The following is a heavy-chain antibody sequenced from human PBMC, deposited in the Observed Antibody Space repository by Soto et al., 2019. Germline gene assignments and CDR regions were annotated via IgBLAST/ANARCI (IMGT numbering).Heavy chain of an antibody. V-gene: IGHV3-21*01. D-gene: IGHD3-3*01. Sequence: GGSLRLSCAASGFTFSSYSMNWVRQAPGKGLEWVSSISSSSSYIYYADSVKGRFTISRDNAKNSLYLQMNSLRAEDTAVYYCAREGGLRFLEWLEPDAFDIWGQGTMVTVSS. CDR2: ISSSSSYI. CDR3: AREGGLRFLEWLEPDAFDI. CDR1: GFTFSSYS. J-gene: IGHJ3*02.